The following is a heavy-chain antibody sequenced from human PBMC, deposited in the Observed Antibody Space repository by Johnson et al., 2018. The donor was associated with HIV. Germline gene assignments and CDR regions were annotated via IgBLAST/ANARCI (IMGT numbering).Heavy chain of an antibody. CDR1: GFTFSSYG. CDR2: IWYDGSNK. J-gene: IGHJ3*02. Sequence: QVQLVESGGGVVQPGRSLRLTCAASGFTFSSYGMHWVRQAPGKGLEWVAVIWYDGSNKFYGASVKGRFTISRDNSKNTLNLQMHRLRAEDTAVYYCARSDSSSWYPDLDSFDIWGQGTMVTVSS. V-gene: IGHV3-33*01. CDR3: ARSDSSSWYPDLDSFDI. D-gene: IGHD6-13*01.